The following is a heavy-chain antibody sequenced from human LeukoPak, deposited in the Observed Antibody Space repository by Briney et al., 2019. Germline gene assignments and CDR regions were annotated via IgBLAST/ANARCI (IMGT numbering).Heavy chain of an antibody. V-gene: IGHV5-10-1*01. CDR1: GYSFTSYW. CDR3: ARSIGAVVGMGEDY. CDR2: IDPTDSYT. D-gene: IGHD6-13*01. Sequence: GESLKISCKGSGYSFTSYWIGWVRQMPGKGLEWMGSIDPTDSYTNYSPSFQGHVTISADKSISTAYLQWSSLKASDTAMYYCARSIGAVVGMGEDYWGQGTLVTVSS. J-gene: IGHJ4*02.